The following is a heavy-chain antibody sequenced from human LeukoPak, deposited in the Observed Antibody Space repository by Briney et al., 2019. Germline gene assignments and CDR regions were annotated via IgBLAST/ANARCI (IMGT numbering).Heavy chain of an antibody. Sequence: PGESLKISCKGSGYSFTTYWIGWVRQMPGKGLEWMGIIYTGDSNTSYSPSFQGHVTISADKSISTAYLQWSSLKVSDTAMYYCARREYYYDSTGYYFRGPGQFDLWGQGTLVTVSS. CDR1: GYSFTTYW. D-gene: IGHD3-22*01. J-gene: IGHJ4*02. CDR3: ARREYYYDSTGYYFRGPGQFDL. V-gene: IGHV5-51*01. CDR2: IYTGDSNT.